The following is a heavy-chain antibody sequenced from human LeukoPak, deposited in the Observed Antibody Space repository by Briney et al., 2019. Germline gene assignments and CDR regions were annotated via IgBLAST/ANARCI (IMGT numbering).Heavy chain of an antibody. Sequence: ASVKVSCKASGYTFTSYGISWVRQAPGQGLEWMGWISAYNGNTNYAQKLQGRVTMTTDTSTSTAYMELRSLRSDDTAVYYCARDKQTYSSGWAQLFDYWGQGNLVTVSS. CDR2: ISAYNGNT. V-gene: IGHV1-18*01. CDR1: GYTFTSYG. J-gene: IGHJ4*02. D-gene: IGHD6-19*01. CDR3: ARDKQTYSSGWAQLFDY.